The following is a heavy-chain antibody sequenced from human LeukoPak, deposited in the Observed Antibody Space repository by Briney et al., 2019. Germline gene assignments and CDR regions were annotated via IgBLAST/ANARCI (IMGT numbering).Heavy chain of an antibody. CDR2: ISSSGSTI. Sequence: PGGSLRLSXAASGFTFSSYWMNWVRQAPGKGLEWVSYISSSGSTIYYADSVKGRFTISRDNAKNSLYLQMNSLRAEDTAVYYCARSSVGSSWLTPYYSDYWGQGTLVTVSS. V-gene: IGHV3-48*04. J-gene: IGHJ4*02. D-gene: IGHD6-13*01. CDR3: ARSSVGSSWLTPYYSDY. CDR1: GFTFSSYW.